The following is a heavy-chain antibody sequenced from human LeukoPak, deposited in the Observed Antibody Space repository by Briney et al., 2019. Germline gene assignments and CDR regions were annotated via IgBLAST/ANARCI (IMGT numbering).Heavy chain of an antibody. J-gene: IGHJ5*02. CDR3: ARALGYCSGGSCTRGYNWFDP. Sequence: GSLRLSCAASGFTFSSHSMNWIRQPPGKGLEWIGSIYYGGSTYYNPSLKSRVTISVDTSMNQFSLKLSFVTTADTAVYYCARALGYCSGGSCTRGYNWFDPWGQGTLVTVPS. CDR1: GFTFSSHS. D-gene: IGHD2-15*01. V-gene: IGHV4-39*01. CDR2: IYYGGST.